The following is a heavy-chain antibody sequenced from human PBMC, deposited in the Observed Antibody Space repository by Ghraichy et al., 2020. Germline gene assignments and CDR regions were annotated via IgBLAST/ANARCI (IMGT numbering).Heavy chain of an antibody. CDR1: GFTFSSYA. J-gene: IGHJ3*02. CDR3: AKLQRGGLWFGELLADAFDI. D-gene: IGHD3-10*01. Sequence: GESLNISCAASGFTFSSYAMSWVRRAPGRGLEWVSGFSGSGGTTYYADSVKGRFTISRDNSKKTLNLQMNSLRAEDTAVYYCAKLQRGGLWFGELLADAFDIWGQGTMVTVSS. V-gene: IGHV3-23*01. CDR2: FSGSGGTT.